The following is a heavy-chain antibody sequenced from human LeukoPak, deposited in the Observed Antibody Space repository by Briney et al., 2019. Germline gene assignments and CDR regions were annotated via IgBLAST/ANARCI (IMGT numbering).Heavy chain of an antibody. CDR1: GGSFSGYY. CDR3: ARERPRPDAFDI. V-gene: IGHV4-34*01. J-gene: IGHJ3*02. D-gene: IGHD6-6*01. CDR2: INRSGST. Sequence: SETLSLTCAVYGGSFSGYYWSWIRQPPGKGLEWIGEINRSGSTNYNPSLKSRVTISVDTSKNQFSLKLSSVTAADTAVYYCARERPRPDAFDIWGQGTMVTVSS.